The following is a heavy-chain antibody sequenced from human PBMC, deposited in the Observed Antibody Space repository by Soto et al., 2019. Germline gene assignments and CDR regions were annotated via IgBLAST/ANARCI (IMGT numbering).Heavy chain of an antibody. CDR2: ISSKTYGRTT. D-gene: IGHD1-7*01. CDR1: GFTFGDYA. J-gene: IGHJ6*02. CDR3: SRGLNQTRTHYYYYYGMDV. V-gene: IGHV3-49*03. Sequence: GVLRLSCTASGFTFGDYAMSWFRQAPGKGLGWVVFISSKTYGRTTENDASVKSRLTITTDDSKSIAYLQMNSLKTEDTAVFYCSRGLNQTRTHYYYYYGMDVWGQGTTVTVSS.